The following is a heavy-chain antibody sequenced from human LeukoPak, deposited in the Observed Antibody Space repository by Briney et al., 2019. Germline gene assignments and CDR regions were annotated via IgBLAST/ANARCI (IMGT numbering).Heavy chain of an antibody. Sequence: SVKVSCKASGGTFSSYAISWVRQAPGQGLEWMGGIIPIFGTANYAQKFQGRVTITADESTSTAYMELSSLRSEDTAVYYCARGWELPDAFDIWGQGTMVTVSS. CDR2: IIPIFGTA. V-gene: IGHV1-69*13. CDR1: GGTFSSYA. J-gene: IGHJ3*02. CDR3: ARGWELPDAFDI. D-gene: IGHD1-26*01.